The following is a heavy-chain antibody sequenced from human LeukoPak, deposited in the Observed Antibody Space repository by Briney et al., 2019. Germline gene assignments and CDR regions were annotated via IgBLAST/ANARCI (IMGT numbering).Heavy chain of an antibody. D-gene: IGHD2-15*01. Sequence: GASVKVSCKASGYTFTGYYMHWVRQAPGQGLEWVGWINPNSGGTNYAPKFQGRVSMTRDTSISTAYMELSRLRSDDTAVYYCARGVVAATFYYYMDVWGKGTTVTVSS. J-gene: IGHJ6*03. CDR3: ARGVVAATFYYYMDV. CDR2: INPNSGGT. CDR1: GYTFTGYY. V-gene: IGHV1-2*02.